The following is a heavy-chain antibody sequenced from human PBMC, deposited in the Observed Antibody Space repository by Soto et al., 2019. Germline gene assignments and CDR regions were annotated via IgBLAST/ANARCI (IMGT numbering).Heavy chain of an antibody. CDR3: TRGGDLEYFQH. D-gene: IGHD4-17*01. J-gene: IGHJ1*01. CDR1: GGSISSTPYY. Sequence: QLLGSGPGLVTPSETLSLSCTVSGGSISSTPYYWGWIRQPPGKGLEWIGSIYYSGNTYYNPSLKSRVTISVDTSKNQFSLKLSSVTAADTAVYYCTRGGDLEYFQHWGQGTLVTVSS. V-gene: IGHV4-39*01. CDR2: IYYSGNT.